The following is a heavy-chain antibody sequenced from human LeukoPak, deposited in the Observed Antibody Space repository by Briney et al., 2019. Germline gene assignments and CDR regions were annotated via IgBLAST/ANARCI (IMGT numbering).Heavy chain of an antibody. CDR1: GFTFSSYA. CDR3: ARGYSYGPYYHYYGMDV. Sequence: GGSLRLSCAASGFTFSSYAMHWVRQAPGKGLEWVAVISYDGSNKYYADSVKGRFTISRDNSKNTLYLQMNSLRAEDTAVYYCARGYSYGPYYHYYGMDVWGQGTTVTVSS. J-gene: IGHJ6*02. D-gene: IGHD5-18*01. CDR2: ISYDGSNK. V-gene: IGHV3-30-3*01.